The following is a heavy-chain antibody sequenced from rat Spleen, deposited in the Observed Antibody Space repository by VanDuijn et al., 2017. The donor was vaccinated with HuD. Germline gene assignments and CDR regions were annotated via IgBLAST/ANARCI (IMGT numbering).Heavy chain of an antibody. CDR3: TRDNERSYVMDG. CDR1: GFIFSDSY. V-gene: IGHV5-25*01. CDR2: IGTGGGNT. Sequence: EVQLVESGGGLVQPGRSLKLSCAASGFIFSDSYMAWVRQAPTKGLEWVASIGTGGGNTYYRDSVKGRFTISRDTAKSTLYLQMNSLRSEDTAIYYCTRDNERSYVMDGWGQGASVTVSS. J-gene: IGHJ4*01.